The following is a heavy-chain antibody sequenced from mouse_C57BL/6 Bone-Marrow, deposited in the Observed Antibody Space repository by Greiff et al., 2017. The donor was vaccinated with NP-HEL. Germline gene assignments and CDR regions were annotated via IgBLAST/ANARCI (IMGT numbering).Heavy chain of an antibody. D-gene: IGHD1-1*01. CDR2: INYDGSST. J-gene: IGHJ2*01. V-gene: IGHV5-16*01. CDR3: AREGYYGGYFDY. Sequence: EVKLVESEGGLVQPGSSMKLSCTASGFTFSDYYMAWVRQVPEKGLEWVANINYDGSSTYYLDSLTSRFIISRDNAKNILYLQMSSLKSEDTATYYCAREGYYGGYFDYWGQGTTLTVSS. CDR1: GFTFSDYY.